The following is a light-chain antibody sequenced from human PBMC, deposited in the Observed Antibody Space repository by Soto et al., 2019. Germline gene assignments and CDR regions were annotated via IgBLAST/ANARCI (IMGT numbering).Light chain of an antibody. CDR3: QRLNRFPRT. CDR2: SAS. Sequence: DIQLTQSPSFLSASVGDRVTITCRASQDISSYLAWYQQRPGKVPRFLTHSASTLQSGVPSRFSGTGSGTTFTLTISSLQPEDIATYFCQRLNRFPRTFGQGTNVEV. CDR1: QDISSY. J-gene: IGKJ1*01. V-gene: IGKV1-9*01.